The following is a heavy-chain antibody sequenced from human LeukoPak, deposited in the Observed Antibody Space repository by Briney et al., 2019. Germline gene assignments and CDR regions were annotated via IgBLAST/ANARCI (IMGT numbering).Heavy chain of an antibody. V-gene: IGHV3-33*06. D-gene: IGHD6-6*01. CDR2: IWYDGSFK. CDR3: AKSWQYSKTWVDY. J-gene: IGHJ4*02. Sequence: PGRSLRLSCAASGFTFSSYGMHWVRQAPGKGLEWVAVIWYDGSFKFYADSVKGRFTISRDTSKNTLYLQMNSLRAEDTAVYYCAKSWQYSKTWVDYWGQGTLVTVSS. CDR1: GFTFSSYG.